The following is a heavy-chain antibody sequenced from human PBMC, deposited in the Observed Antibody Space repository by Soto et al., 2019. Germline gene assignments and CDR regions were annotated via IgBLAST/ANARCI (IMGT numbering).Heavy chain of an antibody. CDR1: GFSFSNTW. CDR3: STHNYYAYAY. J-gene: IGHJ4*02. D-gene: IGHD3-22*01. V-gene: IGHV3-15*07. Sequence: GGSLRLSCVVSGFSFSNTWMNWVRQAPGKGLEWVGQIKSRGDGGTADYAAPVKDRFTISRDDSKNTESLQMNRLKIDDTAVYYCSTHNYYAYAYWGQGALVTVSS. CDR2: IKSRGDGGTA.